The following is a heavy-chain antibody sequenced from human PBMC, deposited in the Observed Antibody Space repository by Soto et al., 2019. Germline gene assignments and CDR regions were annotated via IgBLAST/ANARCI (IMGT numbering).Heavy chain of an antibody. CDR1: GFTFSSYG. Sequence: GGSLRLSCAASGFTFSSYGMHWVRQAPGKGLEWVAVISYDGSNKYYADSVKGRFTISRDNSKNTLYLQMNSLRAEDTAVYYCAKTPDTAMGSHFDYWGQGTLVTVSS. CDR2: ISYDGSNK. V-gene: IGHV3-30*18. CDR3: AKTPDTAMGSHFDY. D-gene: IGHD5-18*01. J-gene: IGHJ4*02.